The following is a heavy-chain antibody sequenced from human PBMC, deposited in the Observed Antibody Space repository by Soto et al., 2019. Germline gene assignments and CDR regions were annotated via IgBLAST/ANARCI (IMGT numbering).Heavy chain of an antibody. CDR2: IIPIFGTA. CDR3: ASPLYSSSWYGLGWFDP. V-gene: IGHV1-69*06. D-gene: IGHD6-13*01. CDR1: GGTFSSYA. J-gene: IGHJ5*02. Sequence: SVKVSCKASGGTFSSYAISWVRQAPGQGLEWMGGIIPIFGTANYAQKFQGRVTITADKSTSTAYMELSSLRSEDTAVYYCASPLYSSSWYGLGWFDPWGQGTLVTAPQ.